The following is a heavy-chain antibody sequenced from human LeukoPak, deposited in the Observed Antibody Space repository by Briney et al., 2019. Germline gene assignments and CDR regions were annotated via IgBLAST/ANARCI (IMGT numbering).Heavy chain of an antibody. CDR2: IYYSGST. V-gene: IGHV4-59*01. Sequence: PSETLSLTSTVPGDSISSYFGSWIRQPPQEGLEWMGYIYYSGSTNYRPSLKSRVTISVDTSKNQFSLKLSSVTAADTAVYYCARAKPTKYSSSWYWFDPWGQGTLVTVSS. CDR1: GDSISSYF. D-gene: IGHD6-13*01. CDR3: ARAKPTKYSSSWYWFDP. J-gene: IGHJ5*02.